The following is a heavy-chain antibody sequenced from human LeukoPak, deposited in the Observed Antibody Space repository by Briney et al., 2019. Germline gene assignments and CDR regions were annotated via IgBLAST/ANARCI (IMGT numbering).Heavy chain of an antibody. CDR3: ANADDILTGYAAY. J-gene: IGHJ4*02. V-gene: IGHV3-30*18. CDR2: ISYDGSNK. Sequence: GGSLRLSCAASGFTFSSYGMHWVRQAPGKGLGWVAVISYDGSNKYYADSVKGRFTISRDNSKNTLYLQMNSLRAEDTAVYYCANADDILTGYAAYWGQGTLVTVSS. CDR1: GFTFSSYG. D-gene: IGHD3-9*01.